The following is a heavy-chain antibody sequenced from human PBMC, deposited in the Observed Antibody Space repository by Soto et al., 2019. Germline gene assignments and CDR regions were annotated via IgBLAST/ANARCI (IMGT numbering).Heavy chain of an antibody. CDR1: GFTVSSNY. J-gene: IGHJ3*02. Sequence: EVQLVESGGGLVQPGGSLRLSCAASGFTVSSNYMSWVRQAPGKGLEWVSVIYSGGSTYYADSVKGRFTISRHNSKNTLDLQMNSLRAEDTAVYYCARGPGVVPATRGAFDIWGQGTMVTVSS. CDR2: IYSGGST. CDR3: ARGPGVVPATRGAFDI. D-gene: IGHD2-2*01. V-gene: IGHV3-53*04.